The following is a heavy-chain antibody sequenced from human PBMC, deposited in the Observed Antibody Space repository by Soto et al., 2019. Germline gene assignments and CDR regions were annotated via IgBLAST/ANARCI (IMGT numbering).Heavy chain of an antibody. J-gene: IGHJ4*02. CDR3: AREKAVADPYDY. CDR1: GFTFSSYG. CDR2: IWYDGSNK. Sequence: QVQLVESGGGVVQPGRSLRLSCAASGFTFSSYGMHWVRQAPGKGLEWVAVIWYDGSNKYYADSVKGRFTISRDNSKNPLYLQMNSLRAEDTAVYYCAREKAVADPYDYWGQGTLVTVSS. V-gene: IGHV3-33*01. D-gene: IGHD6-19*01.